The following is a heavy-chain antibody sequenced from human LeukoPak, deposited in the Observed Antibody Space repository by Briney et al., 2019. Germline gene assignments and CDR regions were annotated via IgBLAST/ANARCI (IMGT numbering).Heavy chain of an antibody. V-gene: IGHV1-8*01. Sequence: GASVKVSCKASGYTFTSYDINWVRQATGQGLEWMGWMNPNSGNTGYAQKFQGRVTMTRNTSISTAYMELSSLRSEDTAVYYCARFPLRGYSYGYVRSYYYYCMDVWGKGTTVTISS. J-gene: IGHJ6*03. CDR2: MNPNSGNT. D-gene: IGHD5-18*01. CDR1: GYTFTSYD. CDR3: ARFPLRGYSYGYVRSYYYYCMDV.